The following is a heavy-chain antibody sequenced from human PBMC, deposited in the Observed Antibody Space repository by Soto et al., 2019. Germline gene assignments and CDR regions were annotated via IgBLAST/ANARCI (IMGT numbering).Heavy chain of an antibody. CDR3: ARDRYSGYDYYYSYGMDV. CDR1: GFTFSSYA. J-gene: IGHJ6*02. V-gene: IGHV3-30-3*01. D-gene: IGHD5-12*01. Sequence: QVQLVESGGGVVQPGRSLRLSCAASGFTFSSYAMHWVRQAPGKGLEWVAVISYDGSNKYYADSVKGRFTISRDNSKNTLYLQMNSLRAEDTAVYYCARDRYSGYDYYYSYGMDVWGQGTTVTVSS. CDR2: ISYDGSNK.